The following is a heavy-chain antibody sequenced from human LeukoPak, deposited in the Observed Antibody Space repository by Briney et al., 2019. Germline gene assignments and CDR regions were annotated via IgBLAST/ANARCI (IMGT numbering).Heavy chain of an antibody. V-gene: IGHV3-11*03. J-gene: IGHJ4*02. CDR2: ISSSRGYT. Sequence: GGSLRLSCAASGFTFSDYYMSWVRQAPGKGLEWVSYISSSRGYTNYADSVKGRFTISRDNAKNSLYLQMNSLRAEDTAVYYCARSGLSGYDTPEGYWGRGTLVTVSS. D-gene: IGHD5-12*01. CDR3: ARSGLSGYDTPEGY. CDR1: GFTFSDYY.